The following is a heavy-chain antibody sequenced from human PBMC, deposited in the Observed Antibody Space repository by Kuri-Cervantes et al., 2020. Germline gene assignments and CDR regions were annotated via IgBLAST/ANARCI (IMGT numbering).Heavy chain of an antibody. CDR1: GGSISSYY. CDR3: ARGPYGDYPLDY. J-gene: IGHJ4*02. V-gene: IGHV4-59*12. CDR2: IYYSGST. D-gene: IGHD4-17*01. Sequence: ESLKISCTVSGGSISSYYWSWIRQPPGKGLEWIGYIYYSGSTNYNPSLKSRVTISVDTSKNQLSLKLSSVTAADTAVYYCARGPYGDYPLDYWGQGTLVTVSS.